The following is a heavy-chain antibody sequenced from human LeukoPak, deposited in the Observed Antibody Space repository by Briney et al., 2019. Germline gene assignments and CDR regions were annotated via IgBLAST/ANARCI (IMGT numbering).Heavy chain of an antibody. D-gene: IGHD3-22*01. J-gene: IGHJ4*02. CDR1: GGTFSSYA. CDR3: ASGYYDSSGYYYVDY. CDR2: IIPIFGTA. V-gene: IGHV1-69*13. Sequence: SVKVSCKASGGTFSSYAISWVRQAPGQGLEWMGGIIPIFGTANYAQKFQGRVTITADESTSTAYMELSSLRSEDTAVYYCASGYYDSSGYYYVDYWGQGTLVTVSS.